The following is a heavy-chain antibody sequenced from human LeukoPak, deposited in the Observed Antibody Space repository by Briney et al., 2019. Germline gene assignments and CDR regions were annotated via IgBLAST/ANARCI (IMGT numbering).Heavy chain of an antibody. CDR1: GGTFSSYA. V-gene: IGHV1-69*01. CDR2: IIPIFGTA. J-gene: IGHJ4*02. Sequence: SVKVSCKASGGTFSSYAISWVRQAPGQGLEWMGGIIPIFGTANYAQKFQGRVTITADESTSTAYMELSSLRSEDTAVYYCARDGYYYGSGAGYFDYWGQGTLVAVSS. D-gene: IGHD3-10*01. CDR3: ARDGYYYGSGAGYFDY.